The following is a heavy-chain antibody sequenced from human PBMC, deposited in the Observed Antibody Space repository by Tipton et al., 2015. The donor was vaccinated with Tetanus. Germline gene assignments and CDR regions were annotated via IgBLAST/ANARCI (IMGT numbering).Heavy chain of an antibody. V-gene: IGHV3-48*01. CDR3: ARDLGAGYYFDY. D-gene: IGHD4-17*01. J-gene: IGHJ4*02. CDR2: ISSRSNVK. Sequence: SLRLSCAASGFTFSSYNMNWVRQAPGKGLEWLAYISSRSNVKYYAASMKGRVTISRDNFKNIMYLQMNSLRAEDTAVYYCARDLGAGYYFDYWGQGTLVTVSS. CDR1: GFTFSSYN.